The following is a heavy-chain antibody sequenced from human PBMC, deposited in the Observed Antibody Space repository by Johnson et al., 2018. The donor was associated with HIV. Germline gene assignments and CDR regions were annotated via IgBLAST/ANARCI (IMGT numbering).Heavy chain of an antibody. D-gene: IGHD6-13*01. V-gene: IGHV3-66*01. CDR1: GFTFSNAW. Sequence: MQLVESGGGLVKPGGSLRLSCAASGFTFSNAWMSWVRQAPGKGLEWVSVIYSGGSTYYADSVKGRFTISRDNSKNTVYLQMNSLRAEDTAVYYCARERIAAAGLDAFDIWGQGTMVTVSS. CDR2: IYSGGST. CDR3: ARERIAAAGLDAFDI. J-gene: IGHJ3*02.